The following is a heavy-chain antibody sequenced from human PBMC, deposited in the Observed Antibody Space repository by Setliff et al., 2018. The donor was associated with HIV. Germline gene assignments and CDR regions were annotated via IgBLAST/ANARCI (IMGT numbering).Heavy chain of an antibody. CDR3: ARDNSYYYGSGSHYWYGMDV. D-gene: IGHD3-10*01. V-gene: IGHV4-61*02. CDR2: LHLSGDT. Sequence: SETLSLTCTVSGDSINSGTYHWSWLRQPAGKGLEGIGRLHLSGDTNYNPSLKSRVTMSIDTSKNQFSLKLSTVTAADTAVYYCARDNSYYYGSGSHYWYGMDVWGQGTTVTVSS. CDR1: GDSINSGTYH. J-gene: IGHJ6*01.